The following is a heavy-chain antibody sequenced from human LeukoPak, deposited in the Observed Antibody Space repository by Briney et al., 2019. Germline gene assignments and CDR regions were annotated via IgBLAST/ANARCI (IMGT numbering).Heavy chain of an antibody. CDR3: TRDPTDSYKSDY. CDR2: IYSDGST. Sequence: GGSLRLSCTASGFTVSNNYMSWVRQAPGKGLEWVSVIYSDGSTYYADSVKGRFTISRDSSKDTLYLQMNSLRAEDTAMYYCTRDPTDSYKSDYWGQGNLATVSS. V-gene: IGHV3-53*01. CDR1: GFTVSNNY. D-gene: IGHD1-14*01. J-gene: IGHJ4*02.